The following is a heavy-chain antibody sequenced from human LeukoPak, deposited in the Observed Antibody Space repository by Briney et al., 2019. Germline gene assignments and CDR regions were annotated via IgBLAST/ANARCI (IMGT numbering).Heavy chain of an antibody. Sequence: GGSLRLSCAASGFTFDDYGMSWVRQAPGKGLEWVSGINWNGGSTGYADSVKGRFTISRDNAKTSLYLQMNSLRAEDTALYYCARDGLRLVENDAFDIWGQGTMVTVSS. V-gene: IGHV3-20*04. D-gene: IGHD6-25*01. CDR1: GFTFDDYG. CDR3: ARDGLRLVENDAFDI. CDR2: INWNGGST. J-gene: IGHJ3*02.